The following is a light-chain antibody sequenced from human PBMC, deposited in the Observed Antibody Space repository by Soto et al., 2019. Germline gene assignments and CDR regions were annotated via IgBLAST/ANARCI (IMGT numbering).Light chain of an antibody. V-gene: IGKV4-1*01. CDR1: QSVLYSSNNKNY. CDR3: LQYYSTPLT. CDR2: WAS. Sequence: DIVMTQSPDSLAVSLGERATINCKSSQSVLYSSNNKNYLAWYQQKPGQPPKLLIYWASTRESGVPDRFSGSGSGTDFSLTISILQAEDVAVYYCLQYYSTPLTFGPGTKVDIK. J-gene: IGKJ3*01.